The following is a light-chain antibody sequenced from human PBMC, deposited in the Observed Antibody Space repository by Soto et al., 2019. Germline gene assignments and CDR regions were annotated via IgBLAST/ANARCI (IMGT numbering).Light chain of an antibody. CDR1: QGIGST. J-gene: IGKJ5*01. CDR3: RLYNNWPFS. Sequence: EIVLTQSPAALSVSPGERVTLSCRASQGIGSTLAWYQQKPGQTPRLLIYYSSTRATGIPARFSATGSETDFTLTISGLRSGDSAVYFCRLYNNWPFSCGQG. CDR2: YSS. V-gene: IGKV3-15*01.